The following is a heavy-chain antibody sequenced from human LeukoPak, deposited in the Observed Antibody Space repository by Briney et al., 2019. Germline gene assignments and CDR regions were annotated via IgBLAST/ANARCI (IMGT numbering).Heavy chain of an antibody. V-gene: IGHV1-46*01. Sequence: ASVKVSCKASGYTFTSYYMHWVRQAPGQGLEWMGIIYPSGGSTSYAQKFQGRITMTRDTSTSTVYMELSSLRSEDTAVYYCARELPYCSGGSCYGLSPNYYYYYGMDVWGQGTTVTVSS. J-gene: IGHJ6*02. CDR1: GYTFTSYY. D-gene: IGHD2-15*01. CDR3: ARELPYCSGGSCYGLSPNYYYYYGMDV. CDR2: IYPSGGST.